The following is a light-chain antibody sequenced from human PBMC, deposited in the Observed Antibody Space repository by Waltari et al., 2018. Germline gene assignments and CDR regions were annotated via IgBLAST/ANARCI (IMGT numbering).Light chain of an antibody. CDR2: YNT. J-gene: IGLJ2*01. V-gene: IGLV3-21*04. CDR3: QVWGDDSGPYVI. Sequence: SYVLTQSPSMSVAPGKTARITCGGRNIGGKSVQGYQQKPGQAPVLVMHYNTDRPSGIPGRFSGSNSGNTATLTINRVEAGDEADYYCQVWGDDSGPYVIFGGGTKLTVL. CDR1: NIGGKS.